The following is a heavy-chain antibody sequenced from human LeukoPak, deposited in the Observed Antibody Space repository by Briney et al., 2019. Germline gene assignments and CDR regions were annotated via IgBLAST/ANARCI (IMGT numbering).Heavy chain of an antibody. CDR3: AELGITMIGGV. CDR1: GFTFSSYE. D-gene: IGHD3-10*02. V-gene: IGHV3-48*03. CDR2: ISSSGSTI. J-gene: IGHJ6*04. Sequence: GGSLRLSCAASGFTFSSYEMNWVRQAPGKGLEGVSYISSSGSTIYYADSAKGRFTIFRDNAKNSLYLQMNSLRAEDTAVYYCAELGITMIGGVWGKGTTVTISS.